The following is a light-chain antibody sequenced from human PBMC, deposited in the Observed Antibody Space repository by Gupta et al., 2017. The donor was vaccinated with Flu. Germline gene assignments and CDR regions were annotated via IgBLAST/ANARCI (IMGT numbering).Light chain of an antibody. CDR3: QVWVSDVEQVG. V-gene: IGLV3-21*02. J-gene: IGLJ2*01. Sequence: SYVLTQPPSVSEAPGQTATFTCGGDKIGNKNVNWYQQKSGQANVLVGEEDYDRPSGITERFAGYNAVNTDTPTISRVEAGYEADDDGQVWVSDVEQVGFGGGTKLTVL. CDR1: KIGNKN. CDR2: EDY.